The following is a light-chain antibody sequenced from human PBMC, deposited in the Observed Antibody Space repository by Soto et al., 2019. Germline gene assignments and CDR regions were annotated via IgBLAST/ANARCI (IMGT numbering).Light chain of an antibody. J-gene: IGKJ1*01. V-gene: IGKV3-15*01. CDR2: GAS. CDR1: QSVSSN. Sequence: EIVLTQSPATLSLSPWEIATLSCRASQSVSSNLAWYQQKPGQTPGLLIYGASTRATGIPDRFSGSGSGTDFTPTISSLQPEDFATYYCQQSYSAPWTFGQGTKVDIK. CDR3: QQSYSAPWT.